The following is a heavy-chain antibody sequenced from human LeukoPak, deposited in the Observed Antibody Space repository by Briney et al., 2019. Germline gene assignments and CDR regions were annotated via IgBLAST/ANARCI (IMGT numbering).Heavy chain of an antibody. CDR2: ISNTGRHT. CDR3: ARSRGVGAGAYFDY. D-gene: IGHD1-26*01. CDR1: GFTLSDNY. Sequence: PGGSLRLSCAASGFTLSDNYMSWIRQAPGQGLEWVSYISNTGRHTMDAESVRGRFTISRDKAKNSLYLEMNSLRADDTAVYNCARSRGVGAGAYFDYWGQGSVVTVSS. V-gene: IGHV3-11*03. J-gene: IGHJ4*02.